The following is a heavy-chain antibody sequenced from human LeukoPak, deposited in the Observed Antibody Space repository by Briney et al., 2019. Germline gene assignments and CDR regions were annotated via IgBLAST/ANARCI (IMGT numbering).Heavy chain of an antibody. Sequence: PSETLSLTCTVSGGSISSSSYYWGWIRPPPGKGMEWIGSIYYSGSTYYNPSLKSRVTISVDTSKNQFSLKLSSVTAADTAVYYCARLDMGYSSSSGAHPYDSSGYYYFEYWGQGTLVTVSS. D-gene: IGHD3-22*01. CDR2: IYYSGST. CDR1: GGSISSSSYY. J-gene: IGHJ4*02. V-gene: IGHV4-39*01. CDR3: ARLDMGYSSSSGAHPYDSSGYYYFEY.